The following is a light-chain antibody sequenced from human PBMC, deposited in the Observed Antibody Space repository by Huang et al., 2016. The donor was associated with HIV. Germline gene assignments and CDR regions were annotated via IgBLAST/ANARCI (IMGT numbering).Light chain of an antibody. V-gene: IGKV3D-15*03. CDR1: QSVSSN. CDR3: LQYNNWPPEYT. J-gene: IGKJ2*01. CDR2: DSS. Sequence: EIVMTQSPATLSVSPAERATLSCRASQSVSSNLAWYQHKPGQAPSLLIYDSSVRATGIPARFTGSGSGTEFTLTISILQSEDFAIYYCLQYNNWPPEYTFGQGTKLEIK.